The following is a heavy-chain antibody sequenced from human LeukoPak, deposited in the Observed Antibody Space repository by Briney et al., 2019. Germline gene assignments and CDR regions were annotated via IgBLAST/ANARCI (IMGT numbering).Heavy chain of an antibody. CDR3: ARDQNPHRRYSSGWYGGYYYYGMDV. CDR2: IIPIFGTA. J-gene: IGHJ6*02. D-gene: IGHD6-19*01. CDR1: GGTFSSYA. Sequence: SVKVSCKASGGTFSSYAISWVRQAPGQGLEWMGGIIPIFGTANYAQKFQGRVTITADESTSTAYMELSSLRSEDTAVYYCARDQNPHRRYSSGWYGGYYYYGMDVWGQGTTVTVSS. V-gene: IGHV1-69*13.